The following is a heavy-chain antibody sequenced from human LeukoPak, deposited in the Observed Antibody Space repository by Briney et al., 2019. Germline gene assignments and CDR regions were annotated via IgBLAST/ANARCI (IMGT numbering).Heavy chain of an antibody. Sequence: GESLKISCKGSGYSFTSYWVGWVRQMPGKGLEWMGIIYPGDSDTTYSPSFQGQVTISADKSISTAYLQWSSLKASDTAMYYCARRDGYCSSTSCYADYYYGMDVWGQGTTVTVSS. CDR2: IYPGDSDT. CDR3: ARRDGYCSSTSCYADYYYGMDV. J-gene: IGHJ6*02. V-gene: IGHV5-51*01. D-gene: IGHD2-2*01. CDR1: GYSFTSYW.